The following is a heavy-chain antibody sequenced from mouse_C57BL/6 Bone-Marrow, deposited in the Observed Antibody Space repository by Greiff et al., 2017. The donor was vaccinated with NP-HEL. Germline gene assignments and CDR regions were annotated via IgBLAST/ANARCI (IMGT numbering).Heavy chain of an antibody. CDR3: AWARFITLDY. CDR2: IHPNSGST. D-gene: IGHD1-1*01. Sequence: QVQLKQPGAELVKPGASVKLSCKASGYTFTSYWMHWVKQRPGQGLEWIGMIHPNSGSTNYNEKFKSKATLTVDKSSSTAYMQLSSLTSEDSAVYYCAWARFITLDYWGQGTTLTVSS. J-gene: IGHJ2*01. CDR1: GYTFTSYW. V-gene: IGHV1-64*01.